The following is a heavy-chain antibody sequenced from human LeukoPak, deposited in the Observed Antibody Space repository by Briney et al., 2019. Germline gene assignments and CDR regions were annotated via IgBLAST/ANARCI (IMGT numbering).Heavy chain of an antibody. D-gene: IGHD6-13*01. V-gene: IGHV1-2*02. J-gene: IGHJ4*02. CDR1: GYTFTGHY. Sequence: GASVKVSCKASGYTFTGHYIHWVRQAPGQGLEWMGWINPKNAGTNYAQEFQGRVTMTRDTSTGTAYMELSRLRSDDTAVCYCARTLYIAAAPGGFDYWGQGTLVAVPS. CDR3: ARTLYIAAAPGGFDY. CDR2: INPKNAGT.